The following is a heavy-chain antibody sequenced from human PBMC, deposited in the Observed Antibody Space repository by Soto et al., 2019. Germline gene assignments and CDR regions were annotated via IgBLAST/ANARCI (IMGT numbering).Heavy chain of an antibody. Sequence: GGSLRLSCTASGFSFNSHGMDWVRQAPGKGLEWVARILYDGSKEYYAPSVKGRFTISRDNAKNLLFLQTNSLRADDTAVYYCVRQYPSSSRHFDHWGQGTLVT. CDR1: GFSFNSHG. D-gene: IGHD6-6*01. CDR3: VRQYPSSSRHFDH. J-gene: IGHJ4*02. CDR2: ILYDGSKE. V-gene: IGHV3-30*03.